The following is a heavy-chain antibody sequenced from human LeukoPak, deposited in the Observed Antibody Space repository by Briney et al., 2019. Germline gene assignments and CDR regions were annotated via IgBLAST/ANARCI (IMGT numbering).Heavy chain of an antibody. V-gene: IGHV4-39*07. CDR2: IYYDGTT. CDR3: ARRKFDSSGFDY. D-gene: IGHD3-22*01. CDR1: GGSISSSSYY. Sequence: PSETLSLTCTVSGGSISSSSYYWGWIRQPPRKGLEWIGTIYYDGTTYYNPSLKSRVTISVDTSKNQFSLKLSSVTAADTAVYYCARRKFDSSGFDYWGQGTLVTVSS. J-gene: IGHJ4*02.